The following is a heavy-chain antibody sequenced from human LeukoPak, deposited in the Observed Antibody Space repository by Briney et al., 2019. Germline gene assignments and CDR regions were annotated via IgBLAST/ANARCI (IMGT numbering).Heavy chain of an antibody. CDR2: INPNSGGT. Sequence: ASVKVSCKASGYTFTGYYMHWVRQAPGQGLEWMGWINPNSGGTDYAQKFQGWVTMTRDTSISTAYMELSRLRSDDTAVYYCARIVYGDYGRYYLDYWGQGTLVTVSS. CDR1: GYTFTGYY. J-gene: IGHJ4*02. D-gene: IGHD4-17*01. V-gene: IGHV1-2*04. CDR3: ARIVYGDYGRYYLDY.